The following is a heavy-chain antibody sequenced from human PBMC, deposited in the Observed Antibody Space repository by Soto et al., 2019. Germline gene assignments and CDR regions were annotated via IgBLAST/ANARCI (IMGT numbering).Heavy chain of an antibody. CDR2: INPSGGST. D-gene: IGHD2-2*01. V-gene: IGHV1-46*01. J-gene: IGHJ4*02. CDR3: ARDLIVVVPAAPDFDY. CDR1: GYTFTSYY. Sequence: GASVKVSCKASGYTFTSYYMHWVRQAPGQGLEWMGIINPSGGSTSYAQKFQGRVTMTRDTSTSTVYMELSSLRSEDTAVYYCARDLIVVVPAAPDFDYWGQGTLVTVSS.